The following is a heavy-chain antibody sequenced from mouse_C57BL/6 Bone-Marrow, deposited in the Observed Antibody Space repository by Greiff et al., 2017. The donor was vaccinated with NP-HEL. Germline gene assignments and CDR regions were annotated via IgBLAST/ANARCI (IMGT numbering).Heavy chain of an antibody. D-gene: IGHD2-5*01. CDR2: ISSGSSTI. V-gene: IGHV5-17*01. Sequence: EVMLVESGGGLVKPGGSLKLSCAASGFTFCDYGMHWVRQAPEKGLEWVAYISSGSSTIYYADTVKGRFTISRDNAKNTLFLQMTSLRSEDTAMYYCARSSYYSNPSYAMDYWGQGTSVTVSS. CDR1: GFTFCDYG. J-gene: IGHJ4*01. CDR3: ARSSYYSNPSYAMDY.